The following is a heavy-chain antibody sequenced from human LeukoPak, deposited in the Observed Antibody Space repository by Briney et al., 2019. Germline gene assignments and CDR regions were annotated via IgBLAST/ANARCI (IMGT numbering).Heavy chain of an antibody. CDR3: ARRLNGYNVGGRDYFGMDV. D-gene: IGHD5-24*01. V-gene: IGHV4-59*08. J-gene: IGHJ6*02. CDR2: IYYNGNT. CDR1: GGSFHNYY. Sequence: PSETLSLTCTVSGGSFHNYYWSWIRQPPGKGLEWIGYIYYNGNTKYNPSLKSRVTISLNTFNNQFSLMLNSVTAADTAVYYCARRLNGYNVGGRDYFGMDVWGQGTTVTVS.